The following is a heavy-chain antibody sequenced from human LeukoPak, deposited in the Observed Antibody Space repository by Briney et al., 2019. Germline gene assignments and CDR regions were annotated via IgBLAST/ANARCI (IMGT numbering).Heavy chain of an antibody. Sequence: ASVKVSCKASGGTFSSYAISWVRQAPGQGLEWMGWINPNSGGTNYAQKFQGRVTMTRDTSISTAYMELSRLRSDDTAVYYCAREHNDYWGQGTLVTVSS. CDR3: AREHNDY. J-gene: IGHJ4*02. CDR1: GGTFSSYA. V-gene: IGHV1-2*02. CDR2: INPNSGGT.